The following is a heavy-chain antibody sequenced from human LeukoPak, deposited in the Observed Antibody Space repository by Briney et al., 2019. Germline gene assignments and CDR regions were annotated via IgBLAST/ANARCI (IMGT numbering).Heavy chain of an antibody. CDR1: GFTFSSYG. V-gene: IGHV3-30*03. CDR3: AREAPYCSSTSCYGLLMAFDY. J-gene: IGHJ4*02. Sequence: GGSLRLSCVVSGFTFSSYGMHWVRQAPGKGLEWVAVISYDGSNKYYADSVKGRFTISRDNSKNTLYLQMNSLRAEDTAVYYCAREAPYCSSTSCYGLLMAFDYWGQGTLVTVSS. CDR2: ISYDGSNK. D-gene: IGHD2-2*01.